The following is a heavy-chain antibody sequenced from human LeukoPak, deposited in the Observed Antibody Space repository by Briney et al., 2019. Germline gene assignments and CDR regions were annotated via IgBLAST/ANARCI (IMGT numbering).Heavy chain of an antibody. D-gene: IGHD2-15*01. J-gene: IGHJ6*03. CDR1: GGSFSGYY. CDR3: AREGWNYYMDV. Sequence: SETLSLTCAVYGGSFSGYYWSWIRQPPGKGLEWIGEINHSGSTNYNPSLKSRVTISVDTSKNQFSLKLSSVTPEDTAVYYCAREGWNYYMDVWGKGTTVTVSS. CDR2: INHSGST. V-gene: IGHV4-34*01.